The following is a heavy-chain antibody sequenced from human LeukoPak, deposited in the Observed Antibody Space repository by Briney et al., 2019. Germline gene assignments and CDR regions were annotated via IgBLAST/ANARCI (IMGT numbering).Heavy chain of an antibody. CDR1: GFTFDDYA. Sequence: GGSLRLSCAASGFTFDDYAMHWVRQAPGKGLEWVSGISWNSGSIGYADSVKGRFTISRDNAKNSLYLQMNSLRAEDTALYYCARAFTVPSWYFDLWGRGTLVTVSS. V-gene: IGHV3-9*01. CDR3: ARAFTVPSWYFDL. J-gene: IGHJ2*01. D-gene: IGHD4-17*01. CDR2: ISWNSGSI.